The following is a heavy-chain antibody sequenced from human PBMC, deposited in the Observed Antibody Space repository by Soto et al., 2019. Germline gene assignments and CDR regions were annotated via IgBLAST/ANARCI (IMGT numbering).Heavy chain of an antibody. D-gene: IGHD3-10*01. V-gene: IGHV3-23*01. Sequence: EVQLLESGGGLVQPGGSLRLSCAASGFILTTYAMSWVRQAPGKGLEWVSTISSSGGSTYYADSVKGRFTISRDNSKNTLYLQMNSLGAEHTAVYYCATRGYYYGSGSSRGTEYWGQGTLVTVSS. CDR3: ATRGYYYGSGSSRGTEY. J-gene: IGHJ4*02. CDR1: GFILTTYA. CDR2: ISSSGGST.